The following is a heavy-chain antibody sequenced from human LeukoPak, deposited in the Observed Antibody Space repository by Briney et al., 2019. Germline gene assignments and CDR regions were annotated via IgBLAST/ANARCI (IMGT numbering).Heavy chain of an antibody. Sequence: PGGSLRLSCVASGFTVSASYMSWVRLPAGKGLEWVSSIYSSCTPYYADSFNGRFTISRDTSKNTLYLQMNSLRVDDTAIYYCASHRRSIAAAAYFDHWGQGTRVTVSS. V-gene: IGHV3-53*01. CDR3: ASHRRSIAAAAYFDH. J-gene: IGHJ4*02. D-gene: IGHD6-25*01. CDR2: IYSSCTP. CDR1: GFTVSASY.